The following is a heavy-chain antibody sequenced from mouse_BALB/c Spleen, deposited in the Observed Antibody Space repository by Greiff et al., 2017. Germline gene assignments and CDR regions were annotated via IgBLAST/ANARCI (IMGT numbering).Heavy chain of an antibody. Sequence: VQLQQSLPELVKPGASVKISCKASGYAFSSSWLNWVKQRPGQVLAWIGRIYPGDGDTNYNGKFKGKATLTADKSTSTAYMQLSSLTSVDSAVYFCARFHYYGSSSYAMDYWGQGTSVTVSS. V-gene: IGHV1-82*01. CDR3: ARFHYYGSSSYAMDY. D-gene: IGHD1-1*01. CDR2: IYPGDGDT. CDR1: GYAFSSSW. J-gene: IGHJ4*01.